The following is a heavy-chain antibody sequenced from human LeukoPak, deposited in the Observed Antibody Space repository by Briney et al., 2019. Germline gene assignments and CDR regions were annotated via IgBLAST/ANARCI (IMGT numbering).Heavy chain of an antibody. J-gene: IGHJ5*02. D-gene: IGHD3-3*01. V-gene: IGHV3-23*01. CDR1: GFTFSSYA. CDR2: ISGSGGST. CDR3: AKVRKALRFLEWSTNWFDP. Sequence: GGSLRLSCAASGFTFSSYAMSWVRQAPGKGLEWVSAISGSGGSTYYADSVKGRFTIPRDNSKNTLYLQMNSLRAEDTAVYYCAKVRKALRFLEWSTNWFDPWGQGTLVTVSS.